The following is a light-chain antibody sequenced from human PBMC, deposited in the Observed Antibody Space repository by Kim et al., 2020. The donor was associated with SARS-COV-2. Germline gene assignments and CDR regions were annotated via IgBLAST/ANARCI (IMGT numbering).Light chain of an antibody. Sequence: DIQMTQSPFSLSASVGDRVTITCRASQGISSWLAWYQQKPEKDPKTLIYAAASLQSGVPSRFSGSGSGTDFTLTSSSLQPVDFATYYCQQYDSYPRTVGRGTKVDIK. V-gene: IGKV1D-16*01. CDR1: QGISSW. CDR2: AAA. CDR3: QQYDSYPRT. J-gene: IGKJ2*01.